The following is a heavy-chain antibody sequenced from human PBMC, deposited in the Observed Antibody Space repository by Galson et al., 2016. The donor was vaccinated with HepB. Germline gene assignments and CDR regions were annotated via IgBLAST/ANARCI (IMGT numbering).Heavy chain of an antibody. CDR2: IFPGDSDN. CDR3: ASSDHYGKGYFDL. J-gene: IGHJ2*01. CDR1: GNTFSSYW. D-gene: IGHD4-17*01. Sequence: QSGAEVKKPGDSLKISCKGSGNTFSSYWIAWVRQMPGKGLELMGVIFPGDSDNRYSPSFQGQVTIPADKSISTAYLQWGSRKASATAMYYCASSDHYGKGYFDLGGRGTLVTVSS. V-gene: IGHV5-51*01.